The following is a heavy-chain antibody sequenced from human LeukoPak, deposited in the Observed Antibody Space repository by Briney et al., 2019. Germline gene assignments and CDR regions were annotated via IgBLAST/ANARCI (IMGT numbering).Heavy chain of an antibody. CDR2: INHSGST. CDR3: ARIYDSSGYYHYSPDAFDI. V-gene: IGHV4-34*01. D-gene: IGHD3-22*01. Sequence: SETLSLTCTVSGGSISSYYWSWIRQPPGKGLEWIGEINHSGSTNYNPSLKSRVTISVDTSKNQFSLKLSSVTAADTAVYYCARIYDSSGYYHYSPDAFDIWGQGTMVTVSS. J-gene: IGHJ3*02. CDR1: GGSISSYY.